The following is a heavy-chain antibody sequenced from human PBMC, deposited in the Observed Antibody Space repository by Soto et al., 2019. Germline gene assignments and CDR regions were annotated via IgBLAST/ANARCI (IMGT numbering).Heavy chain of an antibody. D-gene: IGHD3-10*01. Sequence: ASVKVSCKASGYTFTNYDINWVRQAPGQGLEWMGWISTYTGNTNYAQKLQGRVTMTTDTSTSTAYMELRSLRSDDTAVYYCARGYYYGSGRPTPGGMDVWGQGTTVT. J-gene: IGHJ6*02. CDR3: ARGYYYGSGRPTPGGMDV. CDR2: ISTYTGNT. CDR1: GYTFTNYD. V-gene: IGHV1-18*01.